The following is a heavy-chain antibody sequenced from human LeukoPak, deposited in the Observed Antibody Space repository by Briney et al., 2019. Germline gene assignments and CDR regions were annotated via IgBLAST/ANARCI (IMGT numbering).Heavy chain of an antibody. CDR2: ISYDGNNK. CDR1: GFTFSSYA. J-gene: IGHJ4*02. CDR3: AREMHYGDYLYYFDY. V-gene: IGHV3-30-3*01. D-gene: IGHD4-17*01. Sequence: GRSLRLSCAASGFTFSSYAMNWVRQAPGKGLEWVSLISYDGNNKYYADSVKGRFTISRDNSKNTLYLQMNSLRAEDTAVYYCAREMHYGDYLYYFDYWGQGTLVTVSS.